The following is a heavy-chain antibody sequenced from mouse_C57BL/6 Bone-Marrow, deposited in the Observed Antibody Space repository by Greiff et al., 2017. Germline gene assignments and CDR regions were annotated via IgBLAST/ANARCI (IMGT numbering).Heavy chain of an antibody. CDR2: INPNNGGT. V-gene: IGHV1-22*01. J-gene: IGHJ4*01. D-gene: IGHD2-4*01. CDR1: GYTFTDYN. Sequence: SGPELVKPGASVKMSCKASGYTFTDYNMHWVKQSHGKSLEWIGYINPNNGGTSYNQKFKGKATLTVNKSSSTAYMELRSLTSEDSAVYYCVLIYYDYDGGYWGQGTSVTVSS. CDR3: VLIYYDYDGGY.